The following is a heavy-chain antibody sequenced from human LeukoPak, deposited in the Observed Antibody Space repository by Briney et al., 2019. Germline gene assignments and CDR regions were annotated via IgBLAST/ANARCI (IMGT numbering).Heavy chain of an antibody. Sequence: PSETLSLTCTVSGGSISSYYWSWIRQPPGKGLEWIGYIYYSGSTNYNPSLKSRVTISVDTSKNQFSLKLSSVTAADTAVYYCARGTAPLTIFGPTVAFDIWGQGTMVTVSS. CDR1: GGSISSYY. J-gene: IGHJ3*02. D-gene: IGHD3-3*01. CDR2: IYYSGST. V-gene: IGHV4-59*01. CDR3: ARGTAPLTIFGPTVAFDI.